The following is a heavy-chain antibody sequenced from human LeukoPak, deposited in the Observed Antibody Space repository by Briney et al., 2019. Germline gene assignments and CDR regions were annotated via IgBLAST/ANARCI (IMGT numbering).Heavy chain of an antibody. D-gene: IGHD1-1*01. CDR2: INPNNGGT. CDR3: GRDRHWNQGNFDY. V-gene: IGHV1-2*02. J-gene: IGHJ4*02. Sequence: ASVTVSCTAFGYTITVYYIHWVRQAPGQGLEWMGWINPNNGGTNSAQKFQGRVTMTRDTSIGTAYMELNRLTYDDTAVYYCGRDRHWNQGNFDYWGQGTLVTVSS. CDR1: GYTITVYY.